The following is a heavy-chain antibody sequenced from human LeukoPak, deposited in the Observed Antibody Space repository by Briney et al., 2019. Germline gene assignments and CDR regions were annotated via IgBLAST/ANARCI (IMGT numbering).Heavy chain of an antibody. CDR3: ARGGLEAVYN. D-gene: IGHD1-1*01. J-gene: IGHJ4*02. Sequence: AGGSLRLSCAASGFTFSLYWVHWVRQAPGKGLVWVSRINPDGSRTEYADSVKGRFTISRDNAKNTLYLQMNSLRADDTAVYYCARGGLEAVYNWGQGTLVTVSS. V-gene: IGHV3-74*01. CDR2: INPDGSRT. CDR1: GFTFSLYW.